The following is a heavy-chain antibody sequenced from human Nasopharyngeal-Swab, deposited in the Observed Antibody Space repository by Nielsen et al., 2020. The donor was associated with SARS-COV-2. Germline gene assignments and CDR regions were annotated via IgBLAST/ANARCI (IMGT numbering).Heavy chain of an antibody. CDR2: ISYDGSNK. Sequence: GGSLRLSCAASGFTFSSYAMHWVRQAPGKGLEWVAVISYDGSNKYYADSVKGRFTISRDNSKNTLYLQMNSLRAEDTAVYYCASAYGGSYWYFDLCGRGTLVTVSS. J-gene: IGHJ2*01. D-gene: IGHD4-23*01. CDR3: ASAYGGSYWYFDL. CDR1: GFTFSSYA. V-gene: IGHV3-30-3*01.